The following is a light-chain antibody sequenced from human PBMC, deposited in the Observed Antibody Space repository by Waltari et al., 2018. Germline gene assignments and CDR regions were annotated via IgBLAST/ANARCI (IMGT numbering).Light chain of an antibody. Sequence: DIQMTQSPSSVSASVGDRVTITCRASQYIRNWLAWYQQKPGKAPERLISAASILQVGVPSRFSGSGSVTDFTLTISSLQPEDFATYYCQQTYSFPLTFGGGTKVEIK. J-gene: IGKJ4*01. CDR3: QQTYSFPLT. CDR2: AAS. V-gene: IGKV1-12*01. CDR1: QYIRNW.